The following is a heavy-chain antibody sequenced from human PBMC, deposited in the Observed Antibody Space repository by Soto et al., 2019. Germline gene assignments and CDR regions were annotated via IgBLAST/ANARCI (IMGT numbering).Heavy chain of an antibody. CDR2: IYYSGST. Sequence: SETLSLTCTVSGGSISSSSYYWGWIRQPPGKGLEWIGSIYYSGSTYYNPSLKSRVTISVDTSKNQFSLKLSSVTAADTAVYYCARGSGSSKPFDYWGQGTLVTVSS. J-gene: IGHJ4*02. CDR1: GGSISSSSYY. CDR3: ARGSGSSKPFDY. V-gene: IGHV4-39*01. D-gene: IGHD6-19*01.